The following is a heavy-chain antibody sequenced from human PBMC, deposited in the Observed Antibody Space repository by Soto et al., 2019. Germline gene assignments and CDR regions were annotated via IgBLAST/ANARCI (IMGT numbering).Heavy chain of an antibody. V-gene: IGHV3-48*01. J-gene: IGHJ4*02. D-gene: IGHD4-17*01. CDR2: ISSGSGTI. CDR3: ARGSTVTPRYYFDY. Sequence: GGSLRLSCAASGFTFSSYSMNWVRQAPGQGLEWISYISSGSGTIYYADSVKGRFTISRDNAKNSLYLQMNSLRAEDTAVYYCARGSTVTPRYYFDYWGQGALVTVSS. CDR1: GFTFSSYS.